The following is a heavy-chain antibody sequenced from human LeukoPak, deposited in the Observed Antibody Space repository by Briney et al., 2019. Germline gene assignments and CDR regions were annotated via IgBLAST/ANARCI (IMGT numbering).Heavy chain of an antibody. CDR2: ISGSGGST. J-gene: IGHJ3*02. CDR1: GFTFSGYD. V-gene: IGHV3-23*01. CDR3: AKDLSRHSAFDI. Sequence: PGGSLRLSCAASGFTFSGYDMSWVRQAPGKGLEWVSAISGSGGSTYYADSVKGRFTISRDNSKNTLYLQMYSLRAEDTAVYYCAKDLSRHSAFDIWGQGTMVTVSS.